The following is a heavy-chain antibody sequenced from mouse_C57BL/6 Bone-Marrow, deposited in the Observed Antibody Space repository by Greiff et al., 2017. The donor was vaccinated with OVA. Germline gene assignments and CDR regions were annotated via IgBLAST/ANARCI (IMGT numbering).Heavy chain of an antibody. CDR3: AREGATTVVATDFDY. J-gene: IGHJ2*01. D-gene: IGHD1-1*01. CDR1: GFTFSSYG. CDR2: ISSGGSYT. Sequence: DVKLVESGGDLVKPGGSLKLSCAASGFTFSSYGMSWVRQTPDKRLEWVATISSGGSYTYYPDSVKGRFTISRDNAKNTLYLQMSSLKSEDTAMYYCAREGATTVVATDFDYWGQGTTLTVSS. V-gene: IGHV5-6*02.